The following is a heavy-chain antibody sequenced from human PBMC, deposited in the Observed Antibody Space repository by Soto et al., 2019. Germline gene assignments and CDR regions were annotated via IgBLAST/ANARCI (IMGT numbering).Heavy chain of an antibody. CDR3: ARTFYGHFDY. CDR1: GFTFSSYA. J-gene: IGHJ4*02. D-gene: IGHD3-10*01. Sequence: QVQLVESGGGVVQSGRSLRLSCAASGFTFSSYAMHWVRQAPGKGLEWVAVISYDGSNKYYADSVKGRFTISRDNSKNTLYLQMNSLRAEDTAVYYCARTFYGHFDYWGQGTLVTVSS. CDR2: ISYDGSNK. V-gene: IGHV3-30*14.